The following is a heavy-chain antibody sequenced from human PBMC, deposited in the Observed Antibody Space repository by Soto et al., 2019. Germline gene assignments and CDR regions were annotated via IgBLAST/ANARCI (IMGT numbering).Heavy chain of an antibody. CDR2: IYYSGST. Sequence: SETLSLTCTVSGGSISSYDWSWIRQPPGKGLEWIGYIYYSGSTNYNPSLKSRVTISVDTSKNQFSLKLSSVTAADTAVYYCASSYSSGWYGSEYFQHWGQGTLVTVS. CDR3: ASSYSSGWYGSEYFQH. D-gene: IGHD6-19*01. V-gene: IGHV4-59*01. CDR1: GGSISSYD. J-gene: IGHJ1*01.